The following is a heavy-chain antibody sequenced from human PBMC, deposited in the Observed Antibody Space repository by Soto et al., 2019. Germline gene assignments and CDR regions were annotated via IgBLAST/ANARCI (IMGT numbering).Heavy chain of an antibody. V-gene: IGHV3-23*01. Sequence: EGQLLQSGGDLVQPGGSLRLSCAGSGLTLRSYAMTWIRQTPEKGLEWVSTISGRSAVPSYADFVNGRFTVSRDNSKNTVCLQINSLRHDDTATYYCAKGGPLTGGFDPWGQGTLVTVSA. J-gene: IGHJ5*02. CDR2: ISGRSAVP. D-gene: IGHD3-16*01. CDR1: GLTLRSYA. CDR3: AKGGPLTGGFDP.